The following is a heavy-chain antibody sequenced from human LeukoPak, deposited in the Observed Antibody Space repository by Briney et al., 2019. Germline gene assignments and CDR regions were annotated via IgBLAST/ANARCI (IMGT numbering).Heavy chain of an antibody. CDR1: GFTFSSYA. J-gene: IGHJ5*02. CDR3: AKDGGRNVLLWFGESGAWFDP. CDR2: ITGSGDST. D-gene: IGHD3-10*01. V-gene: IGHV3-23*01. Sequence: GGSLRLSCAASGFTFSSYAMSWVRQAPGKGLEWVSAITGSGDSTYYADSVKGRFTISRDNSKNTLYLQMNSLRAEDTAVYYCAKDGGRNVLLWFGESGAWFDPWGQGTLVTVSS.